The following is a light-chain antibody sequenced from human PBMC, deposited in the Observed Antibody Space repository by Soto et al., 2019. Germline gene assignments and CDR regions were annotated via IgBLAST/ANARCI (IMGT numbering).Light chain of an antibody. CDR1: QSVSSN. V-gene: IGKV3-15*01. CDR3: QQYHDWPFA. CDR2: GAS. Sequence: ETVMTQSPPTLSGSPGERVTLSCRASQSVSSNLAWYQQKPGQAPRLLINGASTRATGVPARFSGSGSGTDFTLTFPSLQSEDCGVYYSQQYHDWPFAFGPGTKGDIK. J-gene: IGKJ3*01.